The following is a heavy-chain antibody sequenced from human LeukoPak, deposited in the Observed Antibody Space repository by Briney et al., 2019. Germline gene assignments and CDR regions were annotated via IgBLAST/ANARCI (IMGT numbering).Heavy chain of an antibody. CDR2: LSTSGDIT. Sequence: GGSLRLSCAASGFIFSDYYMSWIRQVPGKGLEWVSYLSTSGDITYYAGSVKGRFTISRDNAKNSLYLEMDSLRAEDTAVYYCARGHYGGNPADAFDIWGQGTMVTVS. J-gene: IGHJ3*02. V-gene: IGHV3-11*01. CDR1: GFIFSDYY. CDR3: ARGHYGGNPADAFDI. D-gene: IGHD4-23*01.